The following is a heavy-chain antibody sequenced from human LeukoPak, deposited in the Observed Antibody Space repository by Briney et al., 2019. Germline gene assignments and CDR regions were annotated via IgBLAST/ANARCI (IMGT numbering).Heavy chain of an antibody. CDR1: GGSFSGYY. Sequence: SETLSLTCAVYGGSFSGYYWSWIRQPPGKGLEWIGEINHSGSTNYNPSLKSRVTISVDTSKNQFSLKLSSVTAADTAAYYCAREGADSSSSFDYWGQGTLVTVSS. V-gene: IGHV4-34*01. J-gene: IGHJ4*01. D-gene: IGHD6-13*01. CDR3: AREGADSSSSFDY. CDR2: INHSGST.